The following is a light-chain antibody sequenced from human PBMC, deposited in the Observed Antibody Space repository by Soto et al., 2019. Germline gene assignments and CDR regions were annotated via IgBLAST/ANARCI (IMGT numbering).Light chain of an antibody. Sequence: EIGWTQSPCTLALSAGERATRSCRASQSVSSSYVAWYQQKHGQNPRLLIYGASSRATGIPDRFSGSGSGTDFSLTISRLQPADFTAYYCQQYGSSPPITFGQGTRLEIK. V-gene: IGKV3-20*01. CDR1: QSVSSSY. J-gene: IGKJ5*01. CDR3: QQYGSSPPIT. CDR2: GAS.